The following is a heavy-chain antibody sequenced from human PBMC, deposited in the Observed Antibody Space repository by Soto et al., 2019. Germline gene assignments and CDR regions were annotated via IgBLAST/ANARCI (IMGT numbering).Heavy chain of an antibody. J-gene: IGHJ4*02. V-gene: IGHV5-51*01. Sequence: PGESLKISCKGSGYSFTSYWIGWVRQMPGKGLEWMGIIYPGDSDTRYSPSFQGQVTISADKSISTAYLQWSSLKASDTAMFYCARGYCISGVCLGDFDYWGQGTLVTVSS. CDR3: ARGYCISGVCLGDFDY. CDR2: IYPGDSDT. D-gene: IGHD2-8*01. CDR1: GYSFTSYW.